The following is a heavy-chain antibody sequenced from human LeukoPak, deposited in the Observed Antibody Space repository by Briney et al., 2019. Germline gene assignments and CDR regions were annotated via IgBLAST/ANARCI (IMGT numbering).Heavy chain of an antibody. CDR3: ARGRRNYGDYGGSRDY. D-gene: IGHD4-17*01. V-gene: IGHV4-34*01. CDR1: GGSFSGYY. Sequence: SETLSLTCAVYGGSFSGYYWSWIRQPPGKGLEWIGEINHSGSTNYNPSLKSRATISVDTSKNQFSLKLSSVTAADTAVYYCARGRRNYGDYGGSRDYWGQGTLVTVSS. CDR2: INHSGST. J-gene: IGHJ4*02.